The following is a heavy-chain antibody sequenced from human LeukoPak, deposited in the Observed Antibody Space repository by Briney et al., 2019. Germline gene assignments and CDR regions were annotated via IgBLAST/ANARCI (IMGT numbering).Heavy chain of an antibody. J-gene: IGHJ4*02. CDR2: ISYDGSNK. V-gene: IGHV3-30*18. D-gene: IGHD2-15*01. CDR1: GFTFSSYG. CDR3: AKSSTAAGLDY. Sequence: GGSLRLSCAASGFTFSSYGMHWVRQAPDKGLEWVAVISYDGSNKYYADSVKGRFTISRDNSKNTLYLQMNSLRAEDTAVYYCAKSSTAAGLDYWGQGTLVTVSS.